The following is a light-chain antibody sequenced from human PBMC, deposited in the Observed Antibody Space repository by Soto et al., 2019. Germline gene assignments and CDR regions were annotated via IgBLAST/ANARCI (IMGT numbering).Light chain of an antibody. CDR2: GTS. CDR1: QSVSSSY. J-gene: IGKJ2*01. Sequence: EIVLTQSPGTLSLSPGEGATLSCRASQSVSSSYLAWYQQKPGQAPRLLIYGTSSRATGIPDRFSGSGSGADFPPAISRLEPEDYAVYYCQQYGSSPVYTFGQGTKLEIK. V-gene: IGKV3-20*01. CDR3: QQYGSSPVYT.